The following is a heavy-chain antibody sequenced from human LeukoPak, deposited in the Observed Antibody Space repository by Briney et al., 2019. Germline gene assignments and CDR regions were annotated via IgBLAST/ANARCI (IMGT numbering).Heavy chain of an antibody. J-gene: IGHJ3*02. CDR2: IYYSGSP. CDR3: ARGSSKYPIVVVITTYAFDI. CDR1: GGSISSGDYY. D-gene: IGHD3-22*01. Sequence: SETLSLTCTVSGGSISSGDYYWSWIRQPPGKGLEWIGYIYYSGSPYYNPSLKSRVTISVDTSKNQFSLKLSSMTAADTAVYYCARGSSKYPIVVVITTYAFDIWGQGTMVTVSS. V-gene: IGHV4-30-4*01.